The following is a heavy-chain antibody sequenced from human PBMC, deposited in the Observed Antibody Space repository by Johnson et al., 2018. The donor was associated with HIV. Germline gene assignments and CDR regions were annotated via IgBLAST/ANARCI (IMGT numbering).Heavy chain of an antibody. D-gene: IGHD4-23*01. CDR1: GFTFDDYG. Sequence: VLLVESGGGVVRPGGSLRLSCAASGFTFDDYGMSWVRQAPGKGLEWVSGITWNGGSTGYADSVKGRFTISRDNSKDTLYLQMHSLRPEDTALYYCARDPPYGGNPSAFDVWGQGTMVTVSS. CDR2: ITWNGGST. V-gene: IGHV3-20*04. CDR3: ARDPPYGGNPSAFDV. J-gene: IGHJ3*01.